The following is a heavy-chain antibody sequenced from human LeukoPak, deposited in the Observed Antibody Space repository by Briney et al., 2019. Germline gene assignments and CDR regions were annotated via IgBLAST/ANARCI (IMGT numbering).Heavy chain of an antibody. D-gene: IGHD2-15*01. Sequence: ASETLSLTCTVSGGSISSSSYSWGWIRQPPGKGLEWIGSIYYSGSTYYNPSLKSRVTISVDTSKNQFSLELSSVTAADTAVYYCARLDVGYYFDYWGQGTLVTVSS. CDR1: GGSISSSSYS. V-gene: IGHV4-39*01. CDR2: IYYSGST. CDR3: ARLDVGYYFDY. J-gene: IGHJ4*02.